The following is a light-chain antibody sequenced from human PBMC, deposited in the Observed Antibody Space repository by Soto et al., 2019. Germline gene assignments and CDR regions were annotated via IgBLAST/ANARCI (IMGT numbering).Light chain of an antibody. CDR2: GAS. CDR3: QQYGSSRT. Sequence: ENVLTAAPGPPSLSPGGKATLSCRGSQSGFRRHLARVHGASQSVSSSYLAWYQQKPGQAPRLLIYGASSRATGIPDRFSGSGSGTDFTLTISRLEPEDFAVYYCQQYGSSRTFGQGTKVDIK. V-gene: IGKV3-20*01. J-gene: IGKJ1*01. CDR1: QSVSSSY.